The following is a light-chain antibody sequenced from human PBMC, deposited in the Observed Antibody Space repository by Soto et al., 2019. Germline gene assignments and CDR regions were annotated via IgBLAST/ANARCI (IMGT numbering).Light chain of an antibody. CDR3: QEYNDWPLFT. J-gene: IGKJ5*01. Sequence: EIVMAQSPAPLSVSPGETATLSCMASHSVSSYLAWYQQKPGQAPRLLIYGASTRATGIPARFSGSGSGTEFTLNISGLQSEDFAVYSCQEYNDWPLFTFGQGTRLEI. V-gene: IGKV3-15*01. CDR1: HSVSSY. CDR2: GAS.